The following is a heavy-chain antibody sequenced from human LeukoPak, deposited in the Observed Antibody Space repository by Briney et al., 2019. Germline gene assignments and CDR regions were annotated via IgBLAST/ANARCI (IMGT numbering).Heavy chain of an antibody. CDR2: IYYSGST. D-gene: IGHD3-3*01. J-gene: IGHJ4*02. CDR3: ARLYYDFWSGDFDY. Sequence: SETLSLTCTVSGGSISSSSYYWGRIRQPTGKGLEWIGSIYYSGSTYYNPSLKSRVTISVDTSKNQFSLKLSSVTAADTAVYYCARLYYDFWSGDFDYWGQGTLVTVSS. CDR1: GGSISSSSYY. V-gene: IGHV4-39*01.